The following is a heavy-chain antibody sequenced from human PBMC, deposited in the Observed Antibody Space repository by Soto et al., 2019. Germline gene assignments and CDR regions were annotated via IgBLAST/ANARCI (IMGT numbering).Heavy chain of an antibody. D-gene: IGHD2-15*01. CDR1: GGTFSSYA. CDR3: ARSQGGSSSLDIYYYYYYGMDV. J-gene: IGHJ6*02. CDR2: IIPIFGTA. Sequence: QVQLVRSGAEVKKPGSSVKVSCNAPGGTFSSYAISWVRQAPGQGLEWMGGIIPIFGTANYAQKFQGRVTITADESTSTGYMELSSLRSEDTAVYYCARSQGGSSSLDIYYYYYYGMDVWGQGTTVTVSS. V-gene: IGHV1-69*01.